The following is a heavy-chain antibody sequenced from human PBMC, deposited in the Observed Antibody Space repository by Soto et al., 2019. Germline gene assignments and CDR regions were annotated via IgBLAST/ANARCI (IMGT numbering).Heavy chain of an antibody. CDR3: ARGAAADRTPYYYGMDV. V-gene: IGHV1-2*04. CDR1: GGTFSSYA. Sequence: ASVKVSCKASGGTFSSYAISWVRQAPGQGLEWMGWINPNSGGTNCAQKFQGWVTMTRDTSISTAYMELSRLRSDDTAVYYCARGAAADRTPYYYGMDVWGQGTTVTVSS. D-gene: IGHD6-13*01. CDR2: INPNSGGT. J-gene: IGHJ6*02.